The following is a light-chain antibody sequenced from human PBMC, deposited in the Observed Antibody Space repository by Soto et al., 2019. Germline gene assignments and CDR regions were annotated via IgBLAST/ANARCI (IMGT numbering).Light chain of an antibody. J-gene: IGKJ4*01. V-gene: IGKV1-39*01. Sequence: DIQMTQSPSSLSASVGDRVTITCRASQSISSYLNWYQQKPGKAPKLLIYAASSLQSGVPSRFSGSGSGTDFTLTISCLQPEDFATYYCQQSYSTHTFGGGTKVEIK. CDR1: QSISSY. CDR3: QQSYSTHT. CDR2: AAS.